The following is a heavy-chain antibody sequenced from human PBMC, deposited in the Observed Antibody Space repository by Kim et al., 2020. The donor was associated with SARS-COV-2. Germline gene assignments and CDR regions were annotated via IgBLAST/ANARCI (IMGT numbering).Heavy chain of an antibody. CDR3: VRVVVQTRAIAFDI. V-gene: IGHV3-23*01. CDR1: GFTFSSYA. Sequence: GGSLRLSCAASGFTFSSYAMSWVRQAPGKGLEWVSAISGSGGSTYYADSVKGRFTISRDNSKNTLYLQMNSLRAEDTAVYYPVRVVVQTRAIAFDIWGQGTMVTVSS. J-gene: IGHJ3*02. CDR2: ISGSGGST. D-gene: IGHD2-15*01.